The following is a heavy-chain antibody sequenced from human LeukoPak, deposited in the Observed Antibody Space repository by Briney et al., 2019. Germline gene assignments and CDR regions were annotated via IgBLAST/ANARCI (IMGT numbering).Heavy chain of an antibody. D-gene: IGHD2-8*01. CDR2: IYHSGST. Sequence: SQTLSLTCTVSGGSISSGGYYWSWIRQPPGKGLEWIGYIYHSGSTYYNPSLKSRVTISVDRSKNQFSLKLSSVTAADTAVYYCARSCTNGVCYTGNGLDWGQGTLVTVSS. CDR1: GGSISSGGYY. V-gene: IGHV4-30-2*01. J-gene: IGHJ4*02. CDR3: ARSCTNGVCYTGNGLD.